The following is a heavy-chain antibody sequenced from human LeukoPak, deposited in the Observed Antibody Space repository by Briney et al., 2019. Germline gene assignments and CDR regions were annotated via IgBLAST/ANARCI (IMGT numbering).Heavy chain of an antibody. CDR3: ARYSNNWFDP. J-gene: IGHJ5*02. V-gene: IGHV4-59*01. CDR1: GVSISPYY. D-gene: IGHD2-21*01. Sequence: PSETLSLTCTVSGVSISPYYWSWIRQPPGKGLEWIGYVYYSGGTNYNPSLKSPVTISVDTSKNQFSLRLTSVTAADTAVYYCARYSNNWFDPWGQGTLVTDSS. CDR2: VYYSGGT.